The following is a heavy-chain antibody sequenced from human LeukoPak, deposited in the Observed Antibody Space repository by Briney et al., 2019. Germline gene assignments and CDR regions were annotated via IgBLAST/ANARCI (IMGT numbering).Heavy chain of an antibody. CDR3: AKPSYYYDSSGRRKRDYYYYYMDV. Sequence: GGSLRLSCAASGFTFSSYAMSWVRQAPGKGLEWVSAISGSGGSTYYADSVKGRFTISRDNSKNTLYLQMNSLRAEDTAVYYCAKPSYYYDSSGRRKRDYYYYYMDVWGKGTMVTVSS. CDR1: GFTFSSYA. J-gene: IGHJ6*03. V-gene: IGHV3-23*01. D-gene: IGHD3-22*01. CDR2: ISGSGGST.